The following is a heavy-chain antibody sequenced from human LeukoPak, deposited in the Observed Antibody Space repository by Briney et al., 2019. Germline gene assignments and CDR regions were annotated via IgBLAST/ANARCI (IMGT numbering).Heavy chain of an antibody. J-gene: IGHJ3*02. Sequence: GGSLRLSCAASGFTFSDYYMSWIRQAPGKGLEWVSYISSSGSTIYYADSVKGRFTISRDNAKNSLYLQMNSLRAEDTAVYYCATIPGRYSGSYPFDIWGQGTMVTVSS. CDR2: ISSSGSTI. CDR3: ATIPGRYSGSYPFDI. V-gene: IGHV3-11*01. D-gene: IGHD1-26*01. CDR1: GFTFSDYY.